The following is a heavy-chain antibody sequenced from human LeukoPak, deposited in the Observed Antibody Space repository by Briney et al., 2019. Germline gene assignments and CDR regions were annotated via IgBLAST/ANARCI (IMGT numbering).Heavy chain of an antibody. Sequence: SSETLSLTCTVSGGSISSSTYYWGWIRQPPGKGLEWIGSIYYSGSTYYNPSLKSRVTISVDTSKNQFTLKLNSVTAADTAVYYCALWGYFDSSGRHFWGQGTLVTVSS. J-gene: IGHJ4*02. D-gene: IGHD3-22*01. CDR3: ALWGYFDSSGRHF. V-gene: IGHV4-39*06. CDR1: GGSISSSTYY. CDR2: IYYSGST.